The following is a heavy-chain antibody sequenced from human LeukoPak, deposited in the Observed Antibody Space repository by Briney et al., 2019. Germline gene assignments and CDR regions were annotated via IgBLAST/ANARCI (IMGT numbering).Heavy chain of an antibody. CDR2: VNSDGRFT. Sequence: PGGSLRLSCAASGFTFSSYWMHWVRQAPGKGLVWVSRVNSDGRFTKYADSVKGRFTISRDNAKNTLYLQMNSLRAEDTAMYYCVRSDWFDNWGQGTLVTVSS. V-gene: IGHV3-74*03. CDR3: VRSDWFDN. J-gene: IGHJ5*02. CDR1: GFTFSSYW.